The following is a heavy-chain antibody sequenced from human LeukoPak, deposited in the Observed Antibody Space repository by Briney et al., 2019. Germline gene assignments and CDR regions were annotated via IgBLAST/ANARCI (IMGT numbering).Heavy chain of an antibody. Sequence: PSETLSLTCTVSGGSISSGGYYWSWIRQPPGKGLEWIGYIYHSGSTYYNPSLKSRVTISVDRSKNQFSLKLSSVTAADTAVYYCAKDSSGEYYNWFDPWGQGTLVTVSS. CDR3: AKDSSGEYYNWFDP. CDR1: GGSISSGGYY. J-gene: IGHJ5*02. CDR2: IYHSGST. D-gene: IGHD2/OR15-2a*01. V-gene: IGHV4-30-2*01.